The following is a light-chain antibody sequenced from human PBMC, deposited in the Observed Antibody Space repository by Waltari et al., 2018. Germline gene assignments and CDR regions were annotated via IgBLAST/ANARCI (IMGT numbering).Light chain of an antibody. CDR3: QQSYSTTYT. Sequence: DIQMTQSPSSLSASVGDRVTITCRASQTISRYLNWYQPKPGKAPKLLIYASSTLQSGVPSRFSGSGSATDFTLTINSLQPEDCATYYWQQSYSTTYTVGQGNKLEI. CDR1: QTISRY. CDR2: ASS. J-gene: IGKJ2*01. V-gene: IGKV1-39*01.